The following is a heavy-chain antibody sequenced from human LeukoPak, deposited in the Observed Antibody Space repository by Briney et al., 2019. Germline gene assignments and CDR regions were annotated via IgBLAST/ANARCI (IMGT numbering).Heavy chain of an antibody. Sequence: GGSLRLACAASGFTFSSYGMHWVRQPPGKGLEWVAFLRYDGSNKYYADSVKGRFTTSRDNSKNTLYLQMNSLRAEDTAVYYCAKVSMGLYYLLAWGQGTLVTVSS. D-gene: IGHD2-8*01. CDR1: GFTFSSYG. J-gene: IGHJ5*02. CDR3: AKVSMGLYYLLA. V-gene: IGHV3-30*02. CDR2: LRYDGSNK.